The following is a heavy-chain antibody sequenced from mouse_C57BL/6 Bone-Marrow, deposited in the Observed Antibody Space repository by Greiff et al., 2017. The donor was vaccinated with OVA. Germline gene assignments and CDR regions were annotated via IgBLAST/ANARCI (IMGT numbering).Heavy chain of an antibody. Sequence: VQLQQSDAELVKPGASVKISCKASGYTFTDHTIHWMKQRPEQGLEWIGYIYPRDGSTKYNEKFKGKATLTADKSSSTAYMQLNSLTSEDSAVYFCDSPGGYDGYWCAYWGQGTLVTVSA. J-gene: IGHJ3*01. D-gene: IGHD2-3*01. CDR1: GYTFTDHT. CDR3: DSPGGYDGYWCAY. CDR2: IYPRDGST. V-gene: IGHV1-78*01.